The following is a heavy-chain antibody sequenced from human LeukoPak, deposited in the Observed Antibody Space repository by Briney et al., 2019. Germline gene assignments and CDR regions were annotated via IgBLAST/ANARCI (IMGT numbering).Heavy chain of an antibody. V-gene: IGHV1-2*02. CDR3: ARDGYGGNSAHAFDI. CDR2: INPNSGAT. Sequence: ASVKVSCKASGYSFTGYYVHWVRQAPGQGLEWMGWINPNSGATDYAQNFQGRVTMTRDTSISTAYMEVSRLRSDDTAVYYCARDGYGGNSAHAFDIWGQGTMVTVSS. J-gene: IGHJ3*02. CDR1: GYSFTGYY. D-gene: IGHD4-23*01.